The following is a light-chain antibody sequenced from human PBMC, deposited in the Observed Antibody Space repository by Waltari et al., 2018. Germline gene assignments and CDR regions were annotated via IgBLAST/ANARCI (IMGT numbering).Light chain of an antibody. J-gene: IGLJ2*01. Sequence: QSLLTQPPSASGTPGQRVTISCSGSWSNIGSNAVTGYQQLPGTAPKLLIHSNNRRPSGVPDRFSCSKSGTSASLVISGLQSADEADYYCSAWDDSLNGQVVFGGGTKVTVL. CDR1: WSNIGSNA. CDR2: SNN. V-gene: IGLV1-44*01. CDR3: SAWDDSLNGQVV.